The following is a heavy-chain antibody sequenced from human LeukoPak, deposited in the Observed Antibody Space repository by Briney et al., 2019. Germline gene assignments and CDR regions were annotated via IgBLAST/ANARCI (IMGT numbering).Heavy chain of an antibody. CDR1: GFAFNKYA. J-gene: IGHJ4*02. CDR3: AKSGSPWTSGWDNYFDY. CDR2: ISGSGGGT. Sequence: PGGSLRLSCAASGFAFNKYAMSWVRQAPEKGLEWVSTISGSGGGTYYADSVKGRFTISRDDSKNTLYLQLNSLRAEDTAIYYCAKSGSPWTSGWDNYFDYWGQGTLVTVSS. V-gene: IGHV3-23*01. D-gene: IGHD6-19*01.